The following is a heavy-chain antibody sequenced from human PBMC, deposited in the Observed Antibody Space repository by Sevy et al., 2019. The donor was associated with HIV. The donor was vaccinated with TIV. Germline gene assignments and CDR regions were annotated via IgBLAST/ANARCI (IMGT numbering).Heavy chain of an antibody. J-gene: IGHJ6*03. V-gene: IGHV3-7*01. CDR2: IKQDGSEK. CDR3: ASWPYCSSTSCYVQDYYYYYMDV. CDR1: GFTFSSYW. Sequence: VGSLRLSCAASGFTFSSYWMSWVRQAPGKGLEWVANIKQDGSEKYYVDSVKGRFTISRDNAKNSLYLQMNSLRAEDTAVYYCASWPYCSSTSCYVQDYYYYYMDVWGKGTTVTVSS. D-gene: IGHD2-2*01.